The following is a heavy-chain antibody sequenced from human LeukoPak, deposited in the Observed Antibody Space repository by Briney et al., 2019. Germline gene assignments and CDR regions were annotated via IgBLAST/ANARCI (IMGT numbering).Heavy chain of an antibody. D-gene: IGHD4-17*01. CDR1: GYTFTGYY. CDR2: INPNSGGT. Sequence: ASVKVSCKASGYTFTGYYMHWVRQAPGQGLEWMGWINPNSGGTNYAQKFQGRVTMTRDTSISTAYMELSRLRSDDTAVYYCARAYSYGDYELDYWGQGTLVTVSS. J-gene: IGHJ4*02. V-gene: IGHV1-2*02. CDR3: ARAYSYGDYELDY.